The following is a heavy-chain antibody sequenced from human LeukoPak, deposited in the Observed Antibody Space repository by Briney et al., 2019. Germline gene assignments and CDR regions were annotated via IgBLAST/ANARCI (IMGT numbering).Heavy chain of an antibody. CDR1: GYTFTDYY. D-gene: IGHD3-22*01. Sequence: ASVKVSCKASGYTFTDYYMHRVRQAPGQGLEWMGWINPNSGGTNYAQKFQGRVTMTRDTSISTAYMELSRLRSDDTAVYYCAREGYYDSSGYPVLYYWGQGTLVTVSS. CDR3: AREGYYDSSGYPVLYY. J-gene: IGHJ4*02. V-gene: IGHV1-2*02. CDR2: INPNSGGT.